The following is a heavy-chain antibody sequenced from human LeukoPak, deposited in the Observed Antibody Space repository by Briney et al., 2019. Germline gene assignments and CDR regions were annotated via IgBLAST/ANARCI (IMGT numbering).Heavy chain of an antibody. CDR1: GFTFDDYA. CDR2: ISWNSGSI. Sequence: GRSLRLSCAASGFTFDDYAMHWVRQAPGKGLEWVSGISWNSGSIGYADSVKGRFTISRDDAKNSLYLQMNSLRAEDMALYHCAKSGTSGYAFDYWGQGTLVTVSS. D-gene: IGHD3-22*01. CDR3: AKSGTSGYAFDY. V-gene: IGHV3-9*03. J-gene: IGHJ4*02.